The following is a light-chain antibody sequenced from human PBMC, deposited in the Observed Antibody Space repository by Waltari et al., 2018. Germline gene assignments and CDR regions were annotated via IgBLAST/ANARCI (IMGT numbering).Light chain of an antibody. CDR2: GAS. CDR1: QSVSSN. CDR3: QQYNNLPRT. Sequence: EIVMTQSPATLSVSPGERATLSCRASQSVSSNLAWYQQQPGQAPRLLIYGASTRPTGIPARFSGSGSGTEFTLTISSLQSEYFAVYYCQQYNNLPRTFGGGTKVEIK. V-gene: IGKV3-15*01. J-gene: IGKJ4*01.